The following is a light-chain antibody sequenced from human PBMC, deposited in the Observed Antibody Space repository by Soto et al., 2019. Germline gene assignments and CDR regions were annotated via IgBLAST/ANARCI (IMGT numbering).Light chain of an antibody. V-gene: IGLV1-44*01. J-gene: IGLJ1*01. CDR1: SSNIGSNT. CDR2: SDT. CDR3: AALDDRLNGAL. Sequence: QSVLTQPPSASGTPGQRVTMSCSGGSSNIGSNTVSWYQHLPGTAPQLLIYSDTQRASGVADRFSGSKSGTSASLAISGLQSDDEADYYCAALDDRLNGALFGTGTKLTVL.